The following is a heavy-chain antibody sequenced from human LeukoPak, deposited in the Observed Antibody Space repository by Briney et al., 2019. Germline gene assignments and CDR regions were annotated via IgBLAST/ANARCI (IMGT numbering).Heavy chain of an antibody. J-gene: IGHJ5*02. D-gene: IGHD6-13*01. CDR1: GYTFTSYG. V-gene: IGHV1-18*01. CDR3: ARAVAVGSWWNSWFDP. CDR2: ISIYSGNT. Sequence: ASVKVSCKASGYTFTSYGISWVRQAPGQGLEWMGWISIYSGNTNYAQTLQGRVTMTTDTSTSTAYMELRSLRSDDTAVYYCARAVAVGSWWNSWFDPWGQGTLVTVSS.